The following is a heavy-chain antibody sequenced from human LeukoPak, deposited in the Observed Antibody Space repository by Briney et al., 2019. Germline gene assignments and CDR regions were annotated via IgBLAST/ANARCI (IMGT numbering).Heavy chain of an antibody. CDR2: INHSGST. CDR1: GGSFSGYY. J-gene: IGHJ4*02. D-gene: IGHD1-26*01. Sequence: TSETLSLTCAVYGGSFSGYYWSWIRQPPGKGLEWIGEINHSGSTNYNPSLKSRVTISVDTSKNQFSLKLSSVTAADTAVYYCARGRSRSGSYNFDYWGQGTLVTVSS. CDR3: ARGRSRSGSYNFDY. V-gene: IGHV4-34*01.